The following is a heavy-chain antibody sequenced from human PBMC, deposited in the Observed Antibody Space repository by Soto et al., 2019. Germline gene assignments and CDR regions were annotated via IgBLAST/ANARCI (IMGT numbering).Heavy chain of an antibody. D-gene: IGHD6-6*01. CDR3: AKGGDPFSSSSYYYYGMDV. J-gene: IGHJ6*02. CDR2: ISGSGGSGSGGRT. V-gene: IGHV3-23*01. CDR1: GFTFSNYA. Sequence: EVQLLESGGGLVQPGGSLRLSCAASGFTFSNYAMNWVRQAPGKGLEWVSDISGSGGSGSGGRTHYADSVKGRFTISRDNSKNTLYLQMNSLRVEDTAVYYCAKGGDPFSSSSYYYYGMDVWGQGTTVTVSS.